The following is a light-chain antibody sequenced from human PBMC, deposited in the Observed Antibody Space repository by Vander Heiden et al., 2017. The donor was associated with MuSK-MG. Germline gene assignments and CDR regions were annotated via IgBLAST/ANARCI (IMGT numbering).Light chain of an antibody. J-gene: IGLJ2*01. CDR3: CSYADNSTWI. V-gene: IGLV2-23*02. CDR1: SSDIGSFDL. CDR2: EVS. Sequence: SALPQPASVSVSPGQSITISCTGSSSDIGSFDLVSWFQQHSGNPPKLMIFEVSKRPSGVSSRFSGSTSGNTASLTISALQAEDEADYYCCSYADNSTWIFGGGTKLTVL.